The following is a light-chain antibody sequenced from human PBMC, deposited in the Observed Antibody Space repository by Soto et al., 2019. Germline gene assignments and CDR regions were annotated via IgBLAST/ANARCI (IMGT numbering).Light chain of an antibody. V-gene: IGKV3-15*01. J-gene: IGKJ1*01. CDR1: QSVSSN. CDR3: QQYNNWPPTWT. Sequence: EIVLTQSPATLSVSPGERATLSCRASQSVSSNLAWYQQKPGQAPRLLIYGASTRATGIPARFSGSGSGTEFTHTISSLQSEDFAVYYCQQYNNWPPTWTFGQGTKVDI. CDR2: GAS.